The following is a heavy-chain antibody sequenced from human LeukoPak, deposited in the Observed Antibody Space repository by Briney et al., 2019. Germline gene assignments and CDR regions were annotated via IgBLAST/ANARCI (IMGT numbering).Heavy chain of an antibody. Sequence: GGSLRLSCAASGFTFSTYWMHWVRQAPGTGLVWVSLINSDGSSTNYAGSVKGRFTISRDNAKNTLYLQMNSLGAEDTAVYYCATDVPAVTIFGYWGQGTLVTVSS. CDR2: INSDGSST. V-gene: IGHV3-74*01. CDR1: GFTFSTYW. CDR3: ATDVPAVTIFGY. J-gene: IGHJ4*02. D-gene: IGHD2-2*01.